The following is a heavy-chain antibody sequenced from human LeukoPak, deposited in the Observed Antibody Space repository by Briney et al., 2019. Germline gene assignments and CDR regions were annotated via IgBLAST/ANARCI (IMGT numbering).Heavy chain of an antibody. CDR1: GFTFSSYG. CDR3: ARDNPVMVRGVFDY. CDR2: IWYDGSNK. J-gene: IGHJ4*02. V-gene: IGHV3-33*01. Sequence: GGSLRLSCAASGFTFSSYGMHWVRQAPGKGLEWVAVIWYDGSNKYYADSVKGRFTISRDNSKNTLYLQMNSLRAEDTAVYYCARDNPVMVRGVFDYWGQGALVTVSS. D-gene: IGHD3-10*01.